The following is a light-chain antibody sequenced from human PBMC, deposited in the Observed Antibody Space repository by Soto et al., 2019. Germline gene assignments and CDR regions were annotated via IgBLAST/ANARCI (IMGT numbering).Light chain of an antibody. CDR2: DAS. J-gene: IGKJ1*01. V-gene: IGKV1-5*01. CDR1: QSINSW. CDR3: QQYNSYSRT. Sequence: DIQMTQSPSTLSANVGDRVTITCRASQSINSWLAWYQQKPGKAPKLLIYDASSLESGVPSRFSGSGSGTEFTLTISSLQPDDFATYYCQQYNSYSRTFGQGTKVDIK.